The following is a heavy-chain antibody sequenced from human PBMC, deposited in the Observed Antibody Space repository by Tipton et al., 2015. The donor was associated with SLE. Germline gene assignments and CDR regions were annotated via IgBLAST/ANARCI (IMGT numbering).Heavy chain of an antibody. CDR1: GGSISSGSYY. J-gene: IGHJ5*02. V-gene: IGHV4-61*09. D-gene: IGHD1-26*01. CDR2: IYTSGST. CDR3: ASLSSGSYYDWFDP. Sequence: TLSLTCTVSGGSISSGSYYWSWIRQPAGKGLEWIVHIYTSGSTNYNPSPKSRVTISVETSKNQFSLKLSSVTAADTAVYYCASLSSGSYYDWFDPWGQGTLVTVSS.